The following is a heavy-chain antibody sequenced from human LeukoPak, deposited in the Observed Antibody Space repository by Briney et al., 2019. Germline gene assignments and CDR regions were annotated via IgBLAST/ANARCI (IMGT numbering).Heavy chain of an antibody. CDR2: INHSGST. CDR1: GGSFSGYY. V-gene: IGHV4-34*01. J-gene: IGHJ3*02. Sequence: SETLSLTCAVYGGSFSGYYWSWIRQPPGKGLEWIGEINHSGSTNYNPSLKSRVTISVDTSKNQFSLKLSSVTAADTAVYYCARLKPDYGGKNAFDIWGQGTMVTVPS. D-gene: IGHD4-23*01. CDR3: ARLKPDYGGKNAFDI.